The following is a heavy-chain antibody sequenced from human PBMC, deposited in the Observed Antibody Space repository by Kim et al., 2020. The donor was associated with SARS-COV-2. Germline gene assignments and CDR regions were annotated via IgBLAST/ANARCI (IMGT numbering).Heavy chain of an antibody. CDR3: ARDETSSWDVDYYYGMDV. CDR2: ISYDGSNK. Sequence: GGSLRLSCAASGFTFSSYAMHWVRQAPGKGLEWVAVISYDGSNKYYADSVKGRFTISRDNSKNTLYLQMNSLRAEDTAVYYCARDETSSWDVDYYYGMDVWGQGTTVTVSS. D-gene: IGHD6-13*01. CDR1: GFTFSSYA. J-gene: IGHJ6*02. V-gene: IGHV3-30*04.